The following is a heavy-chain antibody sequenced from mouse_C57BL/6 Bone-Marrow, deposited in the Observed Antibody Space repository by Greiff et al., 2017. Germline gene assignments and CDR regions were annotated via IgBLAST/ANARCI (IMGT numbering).Heavy chain of an antibody. D-gene: IGHD2-3*01. J-gene: IGHJ2*01. CDR1: GFNIKDDY. CDR3: TSDGLGY. Sequence: VQLQQSGAELVRPGASVKLSCTASGFNIKDDYMHWVKQRPEQGLEWIGWIDPENGDTEYASKFQGKATITADTSSNTAYLQLSSLTSEDTAVYYCTSDGLGYWGQGTTLTVSS. V-gene: IGHV14-4*01. CDR2: IDPENGDT.